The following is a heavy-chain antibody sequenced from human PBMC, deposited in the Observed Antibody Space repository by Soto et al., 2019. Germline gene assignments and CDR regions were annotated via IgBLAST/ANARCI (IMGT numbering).Heavy chain of an antibody. CDR2: IDWDDDK. CDR3: HFSYCSGGSSHVMWYYYYYYYMDV. D-gene: IGHD2-15*01. V-gene: IGHV2-70*11. Sequence: GSGPTLVNPTQTLTLTCTFSGFSLSTSGMCASWIRQPPGKALEWLARIDWDDDKYYSTSLKTRLTISKDTSKNQVVLTMTNMDPVDTATYYCHFSYCSGGSSHVMWYYYYYYYMDVWGKGTTVTVSS. CDR1: GFSLSTSGMC. J-gene: IGHJ6*03.